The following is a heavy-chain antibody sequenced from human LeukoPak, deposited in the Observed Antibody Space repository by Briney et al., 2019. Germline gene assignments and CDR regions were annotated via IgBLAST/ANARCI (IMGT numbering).Heavy chain of an antibody. V-gene: IGHV4-59*01. CDR2: IYYSGST. J-gene: IGHJ4*02. CDR3: ARAPTGRYSYGYFDY. D-gene: IGHD5-18*01. Sequence: SETLSLTCTVSGGSISSYYWSWIRQPPGKGLEWIGYIYYSGSTNYNPSLKSRVTISVDTSKNQFSLKLSSVTAADTAVYYCARAPTGRYSYGYFDYWGQGTLVTVSS. CDR1: GGSISSYY.